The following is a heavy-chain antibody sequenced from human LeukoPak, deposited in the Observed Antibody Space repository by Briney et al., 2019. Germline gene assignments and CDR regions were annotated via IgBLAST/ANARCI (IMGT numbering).Heavy chain of an antibody. Sequence: GASVKVSCKASGGTFSSYAISWVRQAPGQGLEWMGGIIPIFGTANYAQKFQGRVTITADKSTSTAYMELSSLRSEDTAVYYCARDHSSSWYYYYMDVWGKGTTATVSS. D-gene: IGHD6-13*01. CDR1: GGTFSSYA. CDR2: IIPIFGTA. J-gene: IGHJ6*03. CDR3: ARDHSSSWYYYYMDV. V-gene: IGHV1-69*06.